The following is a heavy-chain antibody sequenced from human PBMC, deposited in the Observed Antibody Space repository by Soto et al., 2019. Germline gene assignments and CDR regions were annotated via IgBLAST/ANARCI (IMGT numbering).Heavy chain of an antibody. V-gene: IGHV1-8*01. CDR1: GYTFTSYD. Sequence: GASVKVSCKASGYTFTSYDINWVRQATGQGLEWMGLMNPNSGNTGYAQKFKGRVTMTRNTSISTAYMELSSLRSEDTAVYYCARGGVYCTNGVCYPPLDYWGQGTLVTVSS. D-gene: IGHD2-8*01. CDR2: MNPNSGNT. J-gene: IGHJ4*02. CDR3: ARGGVYCTNGVCYPPLDY.